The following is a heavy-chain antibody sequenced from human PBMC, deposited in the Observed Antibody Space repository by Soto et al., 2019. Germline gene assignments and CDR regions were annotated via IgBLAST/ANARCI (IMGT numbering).Heavy chain of an antibody. CDR3: ARDGDLTMVRGVIITDSNWFDP. D-gene: IGHD3-10*01. J-gene: IGHJ5*02. CDR1: GGTFSSYA. CDR2: IIPIFGTA. V-gene: IGHV1-69*13. Sequence: SSVKVSCKASGGTFSSYAISWVRQAPGQGLEWMGGIIPIFGTANYAQKFQGRVTITADESTSTAYMELSSLRSEDTAVYYCARDGDLTMVRGVIITDSNWFDPWGQGPLVTVSS.